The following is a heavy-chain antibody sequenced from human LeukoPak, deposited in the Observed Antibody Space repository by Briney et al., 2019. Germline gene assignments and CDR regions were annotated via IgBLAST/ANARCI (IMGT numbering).Heavy chain of an antibody. CDR1: GYTFTSYG. J-gene: IGHJ6*03. Sequence: ASVKVSCKASGYTFTSYGISWVRQAPGQGLEWMGWISAYNGNTNYAQKLQGRVTMTTDTSTSTAYMELRSLRSDDTAVYYCARGGLWFGESPYYYYMDVWGKGTTVTVSS. D-gene: IGHD3-10*01. CDR2: ISAYNGNT. CDR3: ARGGLWFGESPYYYYMDV. V-gene: IGHV1-18*01.